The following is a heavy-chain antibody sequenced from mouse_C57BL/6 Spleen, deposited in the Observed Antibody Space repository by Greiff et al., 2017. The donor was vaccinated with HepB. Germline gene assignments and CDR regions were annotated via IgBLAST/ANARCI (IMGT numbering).Heavy chain of an antibody. J-gene: IGHJ3*01. Sequence: QVHVKQSGPGLVQPSQSLSITCTVSGFSLTSYGVHWVRQSPGKGLEWLGVIWSGGSTDYNAAFISRLSISKDNSKSQVFFKMNSLQADDKAIYYCATSMMVTTGPFAYWGQGTLVTVSA. CDR1: GFSLTSYG. CDR3: ATSMMVTTGPFAY. CDR2: IWSGGST. D-gene: IGHD2-3*01. V-gene: IGHV2-2*01.